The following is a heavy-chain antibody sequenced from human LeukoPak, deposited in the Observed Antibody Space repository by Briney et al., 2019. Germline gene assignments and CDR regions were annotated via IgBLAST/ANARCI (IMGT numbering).Heavy chain of an antibody. Sequence: GASVKVSCKASGYTFTGYYMHWVRQAPGQGLEWMGWINPNGGGTNYAQKFQGRVTMTRDTSISTAYMELSRLRSDDTAVYYCARGYYDSSGYYPEESYYYMDVWGKGTTVTVSS. D-gene: IGHD3-22*01. CDR1: GYTFTGYY. J-gene: IGHJ6*03. CDR2: INPNGGGT. V-gene: IGHV1-2*02. CDR3: ARGYYDSSGYYPEESYYYMDV.